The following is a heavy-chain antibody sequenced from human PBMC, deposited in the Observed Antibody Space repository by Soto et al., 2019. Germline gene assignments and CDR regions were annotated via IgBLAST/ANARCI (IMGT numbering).Heavy chain of an antibody. J-gene: IGHJ5*01. Sequence: EVQLVESGGGLVKPGGSLRLSCAASGFSFSRDSMGWVRQAPGKGLEWVSSISSSGSFMNYADSVKGRFTISRDNAKNSLYLQMTSLKDEDTAVYYCARDPPTGSTLDWFDSWGQGTLVTVSS. D-gene: IGHD1-7*01. CDR1: GFSFSRDS. CDR2: ISSSGSFM. CDR3: ARDPPTGSTLDWFDS. V-gene: IGHV3-21*01.